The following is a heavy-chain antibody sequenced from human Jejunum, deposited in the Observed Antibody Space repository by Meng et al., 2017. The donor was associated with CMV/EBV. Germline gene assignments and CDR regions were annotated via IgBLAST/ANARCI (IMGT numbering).Heavy chain of an antibody. CDR1: GSSPRPSREG. D-gene: IGHD1-26*01. CDR3: ALFVGGYYPSRPDY. CDR2: KYRGYDT. V-gene: IGHV2-5*02. J-gene: IGHJ4*02. Sequence: KEPGRTLMEPTQSLTLPCRLSGSSPRPSREGEGWVTHPPAKAWEWRVEKYRGYDTRYSPSLNSRLTLAHETSKNEVVLTLTNISPIETGTYYCALFVGGYYPSRPDYWGQGTLVTVSS.